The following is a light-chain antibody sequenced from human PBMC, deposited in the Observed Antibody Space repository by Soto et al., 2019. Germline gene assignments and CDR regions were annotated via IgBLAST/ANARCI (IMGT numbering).Light chain of an antibody. J-gene: IGKJ4*01. V-gene: IGKV3-11*01. Sequence: EIVLTQSPATLSLSPGERATLSCRASQSVSRYLGWYQQKPGQAPRLLIYDASNRATGIPARFSGSGSGTDFTRTISSLEPEDVEIYYCQQRSNWPRTFGGGTKVEIK. CDR1: QSVSRY. CDR2: DAS. CDR3: QQRSNWPRT.